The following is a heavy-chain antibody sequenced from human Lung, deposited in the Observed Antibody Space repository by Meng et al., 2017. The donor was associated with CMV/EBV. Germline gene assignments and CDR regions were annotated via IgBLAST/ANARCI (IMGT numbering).Heavy chain of an antibody. Sequence: GESLKISCAASGFTFSSYAMHWVRQAPGKGLEWVAVISYDGSNKYYADSVKGRFTISRDNSKNPLYLQMNSLRAEDTAVYYCARDDDSSGYYPYWGQGTLVXVSS. CDR3: ARDDDSSGYYPY. J-gene: IGHJ4*02. V-gene: IGHV3-30*04. D-gene: IGHD3-22*01. CDR2: ISYDGSNK. CDR1: GFTFSSYA.